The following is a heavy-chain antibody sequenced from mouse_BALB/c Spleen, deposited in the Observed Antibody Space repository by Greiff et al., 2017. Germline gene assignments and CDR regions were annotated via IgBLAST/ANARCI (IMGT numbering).Heavy chain of an antibody. V-gene: IGHV5-4*02. J-gene: IGHJ2*01. CDR3: ATMITTKGFDY. CDR1: GFTFSDYY. D-gene: IGHD2-4*01. CDR2: ISDGGSYT. Sequence: EVQVVESGGGLVKPGGSLKLSCAASGFTFSDYYMYWVRQTPEKRLEWVATISDGGSYTYYPDSVKGRFTISRDNAKNNLYLQMSSLKSEDTAMYYCATMITTKGFDYWGQGTTLTVSS.